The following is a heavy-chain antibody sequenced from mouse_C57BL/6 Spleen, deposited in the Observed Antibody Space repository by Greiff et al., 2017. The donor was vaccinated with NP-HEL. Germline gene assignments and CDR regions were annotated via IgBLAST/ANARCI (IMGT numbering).Heavy chain of an antibody. CDR3: ARGTGRTGFAY. CDR2: ISSGSSTI. D-gene: IGHD3-3*01. Sequence: EVHLVESGGGLVKPGGSLKLSCAASGFTFSDYGMHWVRQAPEKGLEWVAYISSGSSTIYYADTVKGRFTISRDNAKNTLFLQMTSLRSEDTAMYYCARGTGRTGFAYWGQGTLVTVSA. V-gene: IGHV5-17*01. CDR1: GFTFSDYG. J-gene: IGHJ3*01.